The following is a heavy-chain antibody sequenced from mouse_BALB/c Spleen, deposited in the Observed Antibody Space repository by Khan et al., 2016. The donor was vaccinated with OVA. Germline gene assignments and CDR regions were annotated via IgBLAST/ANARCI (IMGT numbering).Heavy chain of an antibody. CDR2: IYPGRGRT. V-gene: IGHV1-77*01. CDR1: GYTFTDYD. Sequence: VQLQESGPELVKPGASVKMSCKASGYTFTDYDIRWVKQRTGQVLEWIGEIYPGRGRTYYNEKFKGKATLPADKSSNTAYMQLSSLTSDDSAVYFCSKIFYANSYAMDYWGQGTAVTVSS. CDR3: SKIFYANSYAMDY. J-gene: IGHJ4*01. D-gene: IGHD2-1*01.